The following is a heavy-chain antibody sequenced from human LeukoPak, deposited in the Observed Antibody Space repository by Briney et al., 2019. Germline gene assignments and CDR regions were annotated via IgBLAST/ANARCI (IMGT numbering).Heavy chain of an antibody. CDR1: GFTFSSYW. J-gene: IGHJ4*02. Sequence: PGGSLRLSCAASGFTFSSYWMSWVRQAPGKGLEWVANIKQDGSEKYYVDSVKGRFTISRDNAKSSLYLQMNSLRAEDTAMYYCARDGGFLHPLDDYWGQGTLVTVSS. V-gene: IGHV3-7*01. CDR2: IKQDGSEK. CDR3: ARDGGFLHPLDDY. D-gene: IGHD3-16*01.